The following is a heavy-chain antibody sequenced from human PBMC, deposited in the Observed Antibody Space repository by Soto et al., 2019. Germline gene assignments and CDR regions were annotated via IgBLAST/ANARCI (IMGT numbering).Heavy chain of an antibody. CDR2: INPSGGST. CDR3: ARTPGYTDRNYFDY. D-gene: IGHD2-2*02. J-gene: IGHJ4*02. Sequence: QIQLVQSGAEVKKPGASVKVSCKASGYTVTSYYMHWVRQAPGQGLEWMGIINPSGGSTTYAQKFQGRLTMTRDTSTSTVYMELSRLRSEDTAMYYCARTPGYTDRNYFDYWGQGTLVTVSS. CDR1: GYTVTSYY. V-gene: IGHV1-46*01.